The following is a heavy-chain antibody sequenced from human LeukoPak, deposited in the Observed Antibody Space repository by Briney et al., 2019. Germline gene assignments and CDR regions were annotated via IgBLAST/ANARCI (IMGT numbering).Heavy chain of an antibody. CDR1: GFSFSSYR. V-gene: IGHV3-21*06. J-gene: IGHJ4*02. CDR3: ARTKGRAVGQTAFQY. CDR2: VSNSGDYI. D-gene: IGHD1-26*01. Sequence: GGSLRLSCAASGFSFSSYRMNWVRQAPGKGLEWVSSVSNSGDYIHYADSVKGRFTISRDNSKNSLYLQMNSLRAEDTAVYYCARTKGRAVGQTAFQYWGQGTLVTVSA.